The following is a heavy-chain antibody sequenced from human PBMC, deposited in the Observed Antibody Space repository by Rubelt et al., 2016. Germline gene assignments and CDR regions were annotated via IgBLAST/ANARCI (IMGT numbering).Heavy chain of an antibody. CDR3: ARFAIGGHSSGYLFDY. CDR2: INPNSCGT. J-gene: IGHJ4*02. CDR1: GYTFTGYY. Sequence: QVQLVQSGAEVKKPGASVKVSCKASGYTFTGYYMHWVRQAPGQGLEWMGWINPNSCGTNYAQKFQGRFTMTRAPSISTAYMELSRLRSDDTAVYYCARFAIGGHSSGYLFDYWGQGTLVTVSS. D-gene: IGHD3-22*01. V-gene: IGHV1-2*02.